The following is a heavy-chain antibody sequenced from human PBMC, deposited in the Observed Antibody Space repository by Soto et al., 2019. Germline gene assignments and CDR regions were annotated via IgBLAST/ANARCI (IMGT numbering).Heavy chain of an antibody. CDR1: GYTFTSYG. Sequence: GASVKVSCKASGYTFTSYGISWVRQAPGQGLEWMGWISAYNGNTNYAQKLQGRVTMTTDTSTSTAYMELRSLRSDDTAAYYCARIQITIFGVVTNWFDPWGQGTLVTVSS. CDR3: ARIQITIFGVVTNWFDP. CDR2: ISAYNGNT. V-gene: IGHV1-18*01. D-gene: IGHD3-3*01. J-gene: IGHJ5*02.